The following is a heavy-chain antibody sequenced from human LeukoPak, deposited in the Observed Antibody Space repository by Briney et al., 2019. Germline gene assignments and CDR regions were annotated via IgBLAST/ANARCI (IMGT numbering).Heavy chain of an antibody. D-gene: IGHD3-16*01. J-gene: IGHJ3*01. CDR2: ISGSGGST. V-gene: IGHV3-23*01. CDR3: ARELLGEGPDAFDV. Sequence: GGSLRLSCAASGFTFSSYAMSWVRQAPGKGLEWVSAISGSGGSTYYADSVKGRFTISRDNSKDTLYLQMDSLRAEDTAVFYCARELLGEGPDAFDVWGQGTIVTVSS. CDR1: GFTFSSYA.